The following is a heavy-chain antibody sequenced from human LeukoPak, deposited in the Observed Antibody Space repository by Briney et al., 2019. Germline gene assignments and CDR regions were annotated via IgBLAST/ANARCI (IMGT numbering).Heavy chain of an antibody. CDR1: RYTFTGYY. J-gene: IGHJ3*02. D-gene: IGHD2-15*01. V-gene: IGHV1-2*04. Sequence: EASVKVSCKASRYTFTGYYMHWVRQATGQGLEWMGWINPNSGGTNHAQKFQGWVTMTRDTSISTAYMELSRLRSDDTAVYCCARAAATDAFDIWGQGTMVTVSS. CDR2: INPNSGGT. CDR3: ARAAATDAFDI.